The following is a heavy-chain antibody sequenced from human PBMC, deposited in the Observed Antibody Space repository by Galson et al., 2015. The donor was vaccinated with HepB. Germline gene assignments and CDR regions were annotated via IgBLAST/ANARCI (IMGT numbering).Heavy chain of an antibody. Sequence: SLRLSCAASGFTFSNYWMIWVRQAPGKGLEWVANIKQDGSEKYYLDSVKGRFTISRDNAKNSLDLQMNSLRAEDTAVYYCARRKQQVVPVKGTYYYYSYGMDVWGQGTTVTVSS. V-gene: IGHV3-7*01. CDR3: ARRKQQVVPVKGTYYYYSYGMDV. J-gene: IGHJ6*02. CDR1: GFTFSNYW. D-gene: IGHD1/OR15-1a*01. CDR2: IKQDGSEK.